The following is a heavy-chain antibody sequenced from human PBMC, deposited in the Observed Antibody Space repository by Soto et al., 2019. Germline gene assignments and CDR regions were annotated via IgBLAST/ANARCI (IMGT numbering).Heavy chain of an antibody. CDR2: IYYSGST. CDR3: ARHQSHSSSYVDP. Sequence: QLQLQESGPGLVKPSETLSLTCTVSGGSISSSSYYWGWIRQPPGKGLEWIGSIYYSGSTYYNPPLNSRVSIYVDTSKNQFSLKLSAVTAADTAVYYCARHQSHSSSYVDPWGQGTLVTVSS. CDR1: GGSISSSSYY. D-gene: IGHD6-13*01. J-gene: IGHJ5*02. V-gene: IGHV4-39*01.